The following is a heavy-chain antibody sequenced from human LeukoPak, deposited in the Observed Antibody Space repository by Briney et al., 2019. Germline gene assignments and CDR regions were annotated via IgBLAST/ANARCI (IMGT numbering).Heavy chain of an antibody. Sequence: PGGSLRLSCAGSGFSLSSHWMSWVRQAPGKGLEWIGSIYYSGSTYDNPSLKSRVTISVDTSKNQFPLKLSSVTAADTAVYYCARDPVYCGGDCYPSYWGQGTLVTVSS. CDR2: IYYSGST. CDR3: ARDPVYCGGDCYPSY. J-gene: IGHJ4*02. CDR1: GFSLSSHW. D-gene: IGHD2-21*02. V-gene: IGHV4-39*06.